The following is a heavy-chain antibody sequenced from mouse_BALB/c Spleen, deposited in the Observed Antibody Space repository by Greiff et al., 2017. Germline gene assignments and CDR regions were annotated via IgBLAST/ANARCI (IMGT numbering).Heavy chain of an antibody. Sequence: DVKLVESGGGLVKPGGSLKLSCAASGFTFSSYAMSWVRQTPEKRLEWVATISSGGSYTYYPDSVKGRFTISRDNAKNTLYLQMSSLRSEDTAMYYCARDYGNPLYAMDYWGQGTSVTVSS. CDR1: GFTFSSYA. J-gene: IGHJ4*01. CDR2: ISSGGSYT. D-gene: IGHD2-1*01. CDR3: ARDYGNPLYAMDY. V-gene: IGHV5-9-3*01.